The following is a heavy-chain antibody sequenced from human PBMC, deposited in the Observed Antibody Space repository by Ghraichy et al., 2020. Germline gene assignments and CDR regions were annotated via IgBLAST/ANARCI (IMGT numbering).Heavy chain of an antibody. J-gene: IGHJ4*02. D-gene: IGHD3-3*01. CDR1: GFTFSSYW. Sequence: LSLTCAASGFTFSSYWMHWVRQAPGKGLVWVSRINSDGSSTSYADSVKGRFTISRDNAKNTLYLQMNSLRAEDTAVYYCARADYDFWSGYYPVYFDYWGQGTLVTVSS. CDR3: ARADYDFWSGYYPVYFDY. V-gene: IGHV3-74*01. CDR2: INSDGSST.